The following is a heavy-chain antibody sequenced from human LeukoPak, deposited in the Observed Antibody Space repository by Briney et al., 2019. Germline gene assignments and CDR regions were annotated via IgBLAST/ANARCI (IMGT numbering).Heavy chain of an antibody. CDR3: ARGAYSSSWNAPLDY. CDR2: ISAYNGNT. J-gene: IGHJ4*02. Sequence: ASVKVSCKASGYTFTSYGISWVRQAPGQGLEWMGWISAYNGNTDYAQKLQGRVTMTTDTSTSTAYMGLRSLRSDDTAVYYCARGAYSSSWNAPLDYWGQGTLVTVSS. V-gene: IGHV1-18*01. CDR1: GYTFTSYG. D-gene: IGHD6-13*01.